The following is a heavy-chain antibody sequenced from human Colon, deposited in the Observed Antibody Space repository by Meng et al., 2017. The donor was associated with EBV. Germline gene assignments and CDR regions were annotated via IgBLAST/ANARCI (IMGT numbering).Heavy chain of an antibody. CDR2: IKHRGST. D-gene: IGHD3-10*01. Sequence: KGGGGVWRVTENMAHSCDVEGGYFIVSYVSRSRTRPGKVLEWMGEIKHRGSTHYNPSLKSRLTISVDTSKKQFSMKLSSVTDADTAVYYCARGDGSGSGNWFDPWGQGTLVTVSS. CDR3: ARGDGSGSGNWFDP. CDR1: GGYFIVSY. J-gene: IGHJ5*02. V-gene: IGHV4-34*01.